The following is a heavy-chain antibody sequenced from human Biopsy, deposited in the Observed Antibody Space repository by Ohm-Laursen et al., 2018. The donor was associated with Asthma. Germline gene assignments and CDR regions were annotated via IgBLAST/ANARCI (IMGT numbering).Heavy chain of an antibody. CDR2: IYYSGTT. CDR1: SGSGGYMRSGNYY. V-gene: IGHV4-39*01. J-gene: IGHJ6*02. Sequence: GTLSLTCSLSSGSGGYMRSGNYYWGWIRQPPGKGLAWIGSIYYSGTTYYNPSLESRVTVSADTSKNQFSLKLTSVTAADTAVYYCVRGSSSWHHGPFHYYYGLDVWGPGTTVSVS. CDR3: VRGSSSWHHGPFHYYYGLDV. D-gene: IGHD6-13*01.